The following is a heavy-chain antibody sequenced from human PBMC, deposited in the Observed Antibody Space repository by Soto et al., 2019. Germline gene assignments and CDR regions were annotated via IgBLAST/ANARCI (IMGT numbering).Heavy chain of an antibody. CDR3: TLGRTPRNYYYYGMDV. CDR2: IYYSGST. CDR1: CGSVSSGTYY. J-gene: IGHJ6*02. V-gene: IGHV4-61*01. D-gene: IGHD1-1*01. Sequence: ETLSLTCTVSCGSVSSGTYYWSWIRQPPGKGLEWIGYIYYSGSTNYNPSLKSRVTISVDTSKNQFSLKLSSVTAADTAVYYCTLGRTPRNYYYYGMDVWGQGTTVTVSS.